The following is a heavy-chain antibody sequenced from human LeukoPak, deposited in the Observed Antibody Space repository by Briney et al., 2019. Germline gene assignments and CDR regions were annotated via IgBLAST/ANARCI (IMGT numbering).Heavy chain of an antibody. Sequence: GGSLRLSCAASGFTFSSYSMNWVRQAPGKGLEWVSTISSSSSYIYYADSVKGRFTISRDNAKNSLYLQMNSLRAEDTAVYYCARSSFYYYGSGSYFNYWGQGTLVTVSS. J-gene: IGHJ4*02. CDR2: ISSSSSYI. CDR3: ARSSFYYYGSGSYFNY. CDR1: GFTFSSYS. D-gene: IGHD3-10*01. V-gene: IGHV3-21*01.